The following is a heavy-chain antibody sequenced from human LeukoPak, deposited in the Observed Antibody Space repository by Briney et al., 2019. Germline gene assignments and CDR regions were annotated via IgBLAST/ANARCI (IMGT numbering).Heavy chain of an antibody. CDR2: ISGSGGST. CDR1: GFTFSSYA. Sequence: GGSLRLSCAASGFTFSSYAMSWVRQAPGKGLEWVSAISGSGGSTYYADSVTGRFTISRDNSKNTLYLQMSSLRAEDTALYYCAKSPGPYYYGYYFDFWGQGTLVTVSS. CDR3: AKSPGPYYYGYYFDF. D-gene: IGHD3-22*01. J-gene: IGHJ4*02. V-gene: IGHV3-23*01.